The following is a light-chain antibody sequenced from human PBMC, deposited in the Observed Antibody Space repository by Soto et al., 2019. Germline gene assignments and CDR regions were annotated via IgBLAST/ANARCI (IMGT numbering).Light chain of an antibody. CDR2: EVN. V-gene: IGLV2-18*02. J-gene: IGLJ2*01. CDR1: GSDIGSYNR. CDR3: SSYTESATFVL. Sequence: QSALTQPPSVSGSPGQSVTISCTGTGSDIGSYNRVSWYRRVPGTAPKLMISEVNKRPSGVPDRFSGSKSSNTASLTISGLRAEDEADYYCSSYTESATFVLFGGGTKLTVL.